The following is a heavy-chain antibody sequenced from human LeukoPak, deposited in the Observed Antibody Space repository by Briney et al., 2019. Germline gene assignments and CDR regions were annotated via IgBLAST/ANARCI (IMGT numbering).Heavy chain of an antibody. CDR2: IYYSGNI. CDR3: ARAGYSGYDLVY. Sequence: SETLSLTCTVSGDSLSNYYWTWIRQPPGKRLEWIGYIYYSGNINYNPSLKSRVTISVDTSKTQFSLKLSSVTAADTAVYYCARAGYSGYDLVYWGQGTLVTVSS. V-gene: IGHV4-59*01. J-gene: IGHJ4*02. CDR1: GDSLSNYY. D-gene: IGHD5-12*01.